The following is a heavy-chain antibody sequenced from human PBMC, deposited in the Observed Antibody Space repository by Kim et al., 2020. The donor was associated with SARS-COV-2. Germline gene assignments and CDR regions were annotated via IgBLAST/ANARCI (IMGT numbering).Heavy chain of an antibody. CDR3: ATPRSTIAAAGEFDY. D-gene: IGHD6-13*01. CDR1: GFTFSSYA. J-gene: IGHJ4*02. CDR2: ISGSGGST. V-gene: IGHV3-23*01. Sequence: GGSLRLSFAASGFTFSSYAMSWVRQAPGKGLEWVSAISGSGGSTYYAVSVKGRFTISRDNSKNTLYLQMNSLRAEDTAVYYCATPRSTIAAAGEFDYWGQGTLVTVSS.